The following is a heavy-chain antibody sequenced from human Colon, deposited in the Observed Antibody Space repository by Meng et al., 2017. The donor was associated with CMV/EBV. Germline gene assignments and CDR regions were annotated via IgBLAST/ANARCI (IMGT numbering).Heavy chain of an antibody. CDR3: ARDRCKRCDDGWWFDP. V-gene: IGHV1-18*04. Sequence: ASVKVSCKASGFPFTSYSFTWVRQAPGQGPEWMGWISPYDGDTWYAQRFRDRFTMTTGTATSTAYMELRSLRSDDTAVYYCARDRCKRCDDGWWFDPWGQGTLVTVSS. D-gene: IGHD2-15*01. J-gene: IGHJ5*02. CDR1: GFPFTSYS. CDR2: ISPYDGDT.